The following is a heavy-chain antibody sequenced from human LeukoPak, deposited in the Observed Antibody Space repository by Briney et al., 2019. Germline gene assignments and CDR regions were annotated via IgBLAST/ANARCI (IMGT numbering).Heavy chain of an antibody. CDR2: IYSGGST. J-gene: IGHJ4*02. V-gene: IGHV3-53*01. Sequence: GGSLRLSCAASGFTFSDYYMSWVRQAPGKGLEWVSVIYSGGSTYYADSVKGRFTISRDNSKNTLYLQLNSLRGEDTAVYYCAGQTTVKYYFDYWGQGTLVTVSS. D-gene: IGHD4-17*01. CDR1: GFTFSDYY. CDR3: AGQTTVKYYFDY.